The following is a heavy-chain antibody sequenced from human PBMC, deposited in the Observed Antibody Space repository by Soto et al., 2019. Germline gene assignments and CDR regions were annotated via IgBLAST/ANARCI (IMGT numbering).Heavy chain of an antibody. V-gene: IGHV1-46*01. CDR1: GYTFSTLY. CDR3: ARERGAATGNLYFFDY. J-gene: IGHJ4*02. D-gene: IGHD6-13*01. Sequence: GASVKVSCKASGYTFSTLYMYWVRQAPGQGLQWMGVINPNGGGTSYAQKFQGRVTLTRDTSTSTVYMEVSSLRYEDTAVYYCARERGAATGNLYFFDYWGPGTLVTVSS. CDR2: INPNGGGT.